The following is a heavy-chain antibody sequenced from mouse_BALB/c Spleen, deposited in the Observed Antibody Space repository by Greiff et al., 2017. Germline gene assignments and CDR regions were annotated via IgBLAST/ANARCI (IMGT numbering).Heavy chain of an antibody. J-gene: IGHJ4*01. CDR3: ARDGVDAMDY. Sequence: EVMLVESGGGLVKPGGSLKLSCAASGFTFSSYAMSWVRQTPEKRLEWVASISSGGSTYYPDSVKGRFTISRDNARNILYLQMSSLRSEDTAMYYCARDGVDAMDYWGQGTSVTVSS. D-gene: IGHD1-1*02. CDR2: ISSGGST. V-gene: IGHV5-6-5*01. CDR1: GFTFSSYA.